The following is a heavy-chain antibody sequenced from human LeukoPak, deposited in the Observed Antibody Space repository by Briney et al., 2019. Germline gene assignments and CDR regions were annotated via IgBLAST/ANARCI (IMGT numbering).Heavy chain of an antibody. V-gene: IGHV1-69*13. J-gene: IGHJ4*02. D-gene: IGHD4-23*01. CDR3: ARVLLYGGNPTIDY. CDR1: GYIFTNYG. Sequence: SVKVSCKASGYIFTNYGISWVRQAPGQGLEWMGGIIPIFGTANYAQKFQGRVTITADESTSTAYMELSSLRSEDTAVYYCARVLLYGGNPTIDYWGQGTLVTVSS. CDR2: IIPIFGTA.